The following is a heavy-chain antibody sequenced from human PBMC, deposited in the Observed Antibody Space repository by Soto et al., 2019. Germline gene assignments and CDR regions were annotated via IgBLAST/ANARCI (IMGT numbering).Heavy chain of an antibody. Sequence: PSETLSLTCAVYGGSFSGYYWSWIRQPPGKGLEWIGEINHSGSTNYNPSLKSRVTISVDTSKNQFSLKLSSVTAADTAVYYCARDTGYSSSWYYYYYGMDVWGQGTTVT. CDR2: INHSGST. CDR1: GGSFSGYY. V-gene: IGHV4-34*01. CDR3: ARDTGYSSSWYYYYYGMDV. D-gene: IGHD6-13*01. J-gene: IGHJ6*02.